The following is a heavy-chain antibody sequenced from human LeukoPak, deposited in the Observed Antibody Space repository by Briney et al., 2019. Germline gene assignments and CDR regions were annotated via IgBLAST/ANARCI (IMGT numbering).Heavy chain of an antibody. D-gene: IGHD3-3*01. Sequence: TGGSLRLSCAASGFTFSSYAMSWVRQAPGKGLEWVSAISGSGGSTYYADSVKGRFTISRDNSKNSLYLQMNSLRAEDTAVYYCAKDRGRPYYDFWSGYYPDAFDIWGQGTMVTVSS. V-gene: IGHV3-23*01. CDR2: ISGSGGST. J-gene: IGHJ3*02. CDR1: GFTFSSYA. CDR3: AKDRGRPYYDFWSGYYPDAFDI.